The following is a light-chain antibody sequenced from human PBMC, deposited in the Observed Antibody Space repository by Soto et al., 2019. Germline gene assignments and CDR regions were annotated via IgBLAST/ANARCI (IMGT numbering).Light chain of an antibody. V-gene: IGKV1-5*03. J-gene: IGKJ2*01. CDR3: QQYNSYSPYT. CDR1: QSISSW. Sequence: DIQMTQSPSTLSASVGDRVTITCRASQSISSWLAWYQHKPGKAPKLLIYKASNLESGVPSRFSGSGSGTEFTLTISSLQPDDFATYYCQQYNSYSPYTFGQGTKLEIK. CDR2: KAS.